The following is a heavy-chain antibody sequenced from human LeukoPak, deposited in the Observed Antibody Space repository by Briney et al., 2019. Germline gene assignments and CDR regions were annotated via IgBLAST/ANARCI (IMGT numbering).Heavy chain of an antibody. D-gene: IGHD2-2*01. Sequence: AVKVSCKASGGTFSSYAISWVRPAPGQGRGWMGGIIPMFGTTNYAQKFQGRVTITADKSTTTTYMELSSLRSEDTAVYCAISYRKEIGYCTSSSCYYCDFWGQGTLVTVSS. V-gene: IGHV1-69*06. J-gene: IGHJ4*02. CDR2: IIPMFGTT. CDR1: GGTFSSYA. CDR3: AISYRKEIGYCTSSSCYYCDF.